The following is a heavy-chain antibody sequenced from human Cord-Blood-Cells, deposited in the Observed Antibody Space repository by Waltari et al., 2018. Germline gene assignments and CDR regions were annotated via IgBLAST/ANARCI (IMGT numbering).Heavy chain of an antibody. J-gene: IGHJ3*02. CDR1: GLTFMSYS. Sequence: EVQLVESGGGLVQPGGSLRPYCAASGLTFMSYSMHCVRQAPGKGLVWVSRINSDGSSTSYADSVKGRFTISRDNAKNTLYLQMNSLRAEDTAVYYCARGPSDLGAFEIWGQGTMVTVSS. V-gene: IGHV3-74*01. CDR2: INSDGSST. CDR3: ARGPSDLGAFEI.